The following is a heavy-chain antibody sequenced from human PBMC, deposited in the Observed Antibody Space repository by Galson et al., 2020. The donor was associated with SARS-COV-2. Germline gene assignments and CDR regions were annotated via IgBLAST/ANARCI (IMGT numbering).Heavy chain of an antibody. CDR2: IFSNDEK. CDR3: ARIRNMVGGWKVDAFDI. V-gene: IGHV2-26*01. D-gene: IGHD6-19*01. CDR1: GFSLSNARMG. J-gene: IGHJ3*02. Sequence: SGPTLVKPTETLTLTCTVSGFSLSNARMGVSWIRQPPGKALEWLAHIFSNDEKSYSTSLKSRLTISKDTSKSQVVLTMTNMDPVDTATYYCARIRNMVGGWKVDAFDIWGQGTMVTVSS.